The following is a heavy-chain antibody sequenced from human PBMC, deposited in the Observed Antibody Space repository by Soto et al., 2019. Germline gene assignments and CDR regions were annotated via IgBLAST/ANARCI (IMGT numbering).Heavy chain of an antibody. CDR1: GFTFSSFA. Sequence: PGGSLRLSSAASGFTFSSFAMSWVRQAPGKGLEWVSAISGSGGSTYYADSVKGRFTISRDNSKNTLYLQMNSLRAEDTAVYYCAKGGGSTYLATVCWGEGTLVTVS. D-gene: IGHD3-16*01. CDR3: AKGGGSTYLATVC. J-gene: IGHJ4*02. CDR2: ISGSGGST. V-gene: IGHV3-23*01.